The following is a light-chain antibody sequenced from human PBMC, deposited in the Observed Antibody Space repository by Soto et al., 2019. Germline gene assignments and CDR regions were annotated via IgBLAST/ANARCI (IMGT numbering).Light chain of an antibody. V-gene: IGKV1-27*01. CDR1: QGIATY. CDR2: TAS. J-gene: IGKJ1*01. Sequence: DIQMTQSPSSLSASVGDRATITCRASQGIATYLAWYQQKSGKVPKLLIYTASNLQAGVPSRFSGSGSGTDFTLTISSLQPEDFATYYCQKYNSGPWTFGQGTKVEIK. CDR3: QKYNSGPWT.